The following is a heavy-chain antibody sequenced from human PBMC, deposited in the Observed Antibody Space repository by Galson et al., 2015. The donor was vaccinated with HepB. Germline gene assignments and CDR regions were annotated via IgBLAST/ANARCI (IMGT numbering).Heavy chain of an antibody. CDR3: ARGRGADYGGNTGHFDN. CDR1: GFILSSYG. CDR2: IWYDGSKK. V-gene: IGHV3-33*01. D-gene: IGHD4-23*01. Sequence: SLRLSCAASGFILSSYGMHWVRQAPGKGLEWVAVIWYDGSKKYYADSVKGRFTISRDNSKSTLYLQMDSLRVEDTAMFYCARGRGADYGGNTGHFDNGGQGTLVTVSS. J-gene: IGHJ4*02.